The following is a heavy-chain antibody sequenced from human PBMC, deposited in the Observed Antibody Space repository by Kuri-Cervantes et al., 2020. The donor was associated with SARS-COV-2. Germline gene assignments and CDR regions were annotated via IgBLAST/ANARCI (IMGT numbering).Heavy chain of an antibody. CDR3: AKVGQQLVPDWFDP. CDR1: GFLFNKYA. J-gene: IGHJ5*02. D-gene: IGHD6-13*01. CDR2: LSYNSGST. V-gene: IGHV3-23*01. Sequence: GGSLRLSCEGSGFLFNKYAMSWVRQAPGKGLEWVASLSYNSGSTYYAVSVKGRFTISRDNSKNTLFLQMNSLRAEDTAVYYCAKVGQQLVPDWFDPWGQGTLVTVSS.